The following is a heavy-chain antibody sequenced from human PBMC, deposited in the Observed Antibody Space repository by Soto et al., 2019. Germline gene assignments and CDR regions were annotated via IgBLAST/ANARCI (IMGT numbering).Heavy chain of an antibody. CDR1: GNSFSTYI. J-gene: IGHJ4*01. CDR2: INVAKGNT. V-gene: IGHV1-3*01. D-gene: IGHD6-19*01. Sequence: QVQVVQSGAEVKKPGASVKVSCKASGNSFSTYIIHWVRQAPGQRLEWMGWINVAKGNTKYSQKFQGRVTITRDTSASTAYMELSGLRSEDTAVYYWATDPQGYFGGWYGVLDQWGKGTLVTVSS. CDR3: ATDPQGYFGGWYGVLDQ.